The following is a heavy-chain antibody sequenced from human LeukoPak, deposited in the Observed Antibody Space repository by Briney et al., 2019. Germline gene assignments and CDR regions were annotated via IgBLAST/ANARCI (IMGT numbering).Heavy chain of an antibody. CDR3: ARVSGIYYNLDF. D-gene: IGHD1-26*01. J-gene: IGHJ4*02. CDR1: GFTFSSYA. V-gene: IGHV3-23*01. CDR2: ISGSGGST. Sequence: PGGSLRLSCAASGFTFSSYAMSWVRQAPGKGLEWVSAISGSGGSTYYADSVKGRFTISRDNSKNSLYLQMNSLKAEDTAVYYCARVSGIYYNLDFWGQGTLVTVSS.